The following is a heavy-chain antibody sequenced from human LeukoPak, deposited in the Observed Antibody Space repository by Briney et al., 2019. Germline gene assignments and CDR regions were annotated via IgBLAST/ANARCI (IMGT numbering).Heavy chain of an antibody. CDR1: GFTFSSYA. CDR3: ARHVRMVRGVIMRNWFDP. D-gene: IGHD3-10*01. Sequence: GSLRLSCAASGFTFSSYAMSWIRQPPGKGLEWIGSIYYSGSTYYNPSLKSRVTISVDTSKNQFSLKLSSVTAADTAVYYCARHVRMVRGVIMRNWFDPWGQGTLVTVSS. V-gene: IGHV4-39*01. CDR2: IYYSGST. J-gene: IGHJ5*02.